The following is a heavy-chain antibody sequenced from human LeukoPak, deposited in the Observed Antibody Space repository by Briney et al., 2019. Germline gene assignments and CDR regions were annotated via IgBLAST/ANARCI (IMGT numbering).Heavy chain of an antibody. D-gene: IGHD1-20*01. V-gene: IGHV3-48*01. CDR3: ARPGEGDNWNPWVV. CDR1: GFTFSSYN. Sequence: GGSLRLSCAASGFTFSSYNVNWVRQAPGKGLEWISYISNSRTTIYYADSVKGRFTISRDNAKSSLYLQMNSLRAEDTAVYYCARPGEGDNWNPWVVWGQGTLVTVSS. CDR2: ISNSRTTI. J-gene: IGHJ4*02.